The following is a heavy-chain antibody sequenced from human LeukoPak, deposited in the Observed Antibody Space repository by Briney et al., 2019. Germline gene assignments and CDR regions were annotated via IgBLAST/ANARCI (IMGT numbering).Heavy chain of an antibody. CDR2: ISYDGRKN. V-gene: IGHV3-30*18. J-gene: IGHJ4*02. Sequence: GMSLRLSCAVSGFIFSNHGMHWVRQAPGKGLEWLSVISYDGRKNYYADSVKGRFTIYRDNSKDTLYLQKNSLRAEDTALYYCAKENTNAMDYFDYWGQGTQVSVSS. D-gene: IGHD1/OR15-1a*01. CDR3: AKENTNAMDYFDY. CDR1: GFIFSNHG.